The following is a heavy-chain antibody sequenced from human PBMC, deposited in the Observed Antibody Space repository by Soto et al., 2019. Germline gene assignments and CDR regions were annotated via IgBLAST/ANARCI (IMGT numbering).Heavy chain of an antibody. J-gene: IGHJ3*02. CDR2: IYPGDSDT. CDR1: GFTVSSNY. V-gene: IGHV5-51*01. CDR3: ARSNDAFDI. Sequence: GSLRLSCAASGFTVSSNYMSWVRQAPGKGLEWMGIIYPGDSDTRYSPSFQGQVTISADKSISTAYLQWSSLKASDTAMYYCARSNDAFDIWGQGTMVTVSS.